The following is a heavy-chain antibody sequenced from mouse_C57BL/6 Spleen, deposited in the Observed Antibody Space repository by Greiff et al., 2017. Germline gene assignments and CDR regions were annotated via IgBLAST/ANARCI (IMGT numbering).Heavy chain of an antibody. CDR2: IYPRSGNT. Sequence: QVQLKQSGAELARPGASVKLSCKASGYTFTSYGISWVKQRTGQGLEWIGEIYPRSGNTYYNEKFKGKATLTADKSSSTAYMELRSLTSEDSAVYFCARCLYGSSPSRAMDYWGQGTSVTVSS. CDR1: GYTFTSYG. V-gene: IGHV1-81*01. CDR3: ARCLYGSSPSRAMDY. J-gene: IGHJ4*01. D-gene: IGHD1-1*01.